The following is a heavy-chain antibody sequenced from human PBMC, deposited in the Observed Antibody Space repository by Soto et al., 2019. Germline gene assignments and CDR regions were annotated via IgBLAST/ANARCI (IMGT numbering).Heavy chain of an antibody. J-gene: IGHJ4*02. CDR2: IYWDDDK. V-gene: IGHV2-5*02. D-gene: IGHD3-3*01. CDR1: GFSLTTSGVG. CDR3: AHRVLRTVFGLVTTTAIYFDF. Sequence: GPAQVKPRQTLTLTCTFSGFSLTTSGVGVGWIRQSPGRAPEWLALIYWDDDKRYSPSLKSRLTFTKDASKNQVVLTMADLDPADTATYYCAHRVLRTVFGLVTTTAIYFDFWGQGTPVAVSS.